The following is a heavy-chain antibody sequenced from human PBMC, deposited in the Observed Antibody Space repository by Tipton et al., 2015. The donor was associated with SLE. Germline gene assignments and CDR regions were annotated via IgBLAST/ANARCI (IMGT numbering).Heavy chain of an antibody. Sequence: TLSLTCTVSGGSISSYYWSWIRQSPGKGLEWIGYIYYSGSTNYNPSLKSRVTISVDTSKNQFSLKLSSVTAADTAVYYCARDTREDGYYYYMDVWGKGTTVTVSS. CDR3: ARDTREDGYYYYMDV. CDR1: GGSISSYY. V-gene: IGHV4-59*01. D-gene: IGHD4-17*01. CDR2: IYYSGST. J-gene: IGHJ6*03.